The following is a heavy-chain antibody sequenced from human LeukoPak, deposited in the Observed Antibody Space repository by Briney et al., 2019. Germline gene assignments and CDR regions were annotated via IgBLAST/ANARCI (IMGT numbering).Heavy chain of an antibody. V-gene: IGHV4-39*01. CDR3: ARRLTMENWFDP. D-gene: IGHD3-3*01. CDR1: GGSISSSSYY. J-gene: IGHJ5*02. Sequence: SETLSLTCTVSGGSISSSSYYWGWIRQPPGKGLEWIGSIYYSGSTYYNPSLKSRVTISVGTSKNQFSLKLSSVTAADTAVYYCARRLTMENWFDPWGQGTLVTVSS. CDR2: IYYSGST.